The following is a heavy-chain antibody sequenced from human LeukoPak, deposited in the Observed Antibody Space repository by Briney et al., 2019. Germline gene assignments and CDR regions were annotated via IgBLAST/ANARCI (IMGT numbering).Heavy chain of an antibody. CDR1: GFTFSSYE. V-gene: IGHV3-48*03. CDR2: ISSSGSTI. D-gene: IGHD4-17*01. Sequence: GGSLRLSCAASGFTFSSYEMNWVRQAPGKGLEWVSYISSSGSTIYYADSVKGRFTIPRDNAKNSLYLQMNSLRAEDTAVYYCAREARDYGDYVGGVNYYGMDVWGQGTTVTVSS. CDR3: AREARDYGDYVGGVNYYGMDV. J-gene: IGHJ6*02.